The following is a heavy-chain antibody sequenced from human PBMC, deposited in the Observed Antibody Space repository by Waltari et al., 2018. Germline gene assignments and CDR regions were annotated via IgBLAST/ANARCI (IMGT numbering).Heavy chain of an antibody. V-gene: IGHV3-23*01. Sequence: AISANGFSTYYAESVKGRFTISRDNSGSMLYLQMDSLRVDDTATYYCAKGSRPSYNYGMDVWGQGTTVSVSS. J-gene: IGHJ6*02. CDR3: AKGSRPSYNYGMDV. CDR2: ISANGFST. D-gene: IGHD6-6*01.